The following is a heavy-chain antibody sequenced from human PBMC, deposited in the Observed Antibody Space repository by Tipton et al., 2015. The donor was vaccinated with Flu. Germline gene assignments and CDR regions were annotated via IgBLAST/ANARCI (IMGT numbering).Heavy chain of an antibody. CDR2: IYYNGST. V-gene: IGHV4-39*07. D-gene: IGHD3-22*01. Sequence: LRISCTVSGGSISSSSYYWGWIRQPPGKGLEWIGSIYYNGSTYYNPPLKSRVTISVDTSKNQSSLKLSSVTAADTAVYYCARESMIVVVIARYFDLWGRGTLVTVSS. J-gene: IGHJ2*01. CDR1: GGSISSSSYY. CDR3: ARESMIVVVIARYFDL.